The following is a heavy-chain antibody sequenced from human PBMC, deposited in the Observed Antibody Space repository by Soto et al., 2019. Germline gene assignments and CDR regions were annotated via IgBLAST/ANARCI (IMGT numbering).Heavy chain of an antibody. CDR3: ARPYGNSWYSP. V-gene: IGHV1-18*01. Sequence: ASVKVSCKASGYTFTSYGITWVRQAPGQGLEWMGWISTYNGNTNYAQNLQGRVTMTTDTSTNTAYMELRSLRSDDTAVYYCARPYGNSWYSPWGHGTLVTVSS. CDR2: ISTYNGNT. J-gene: IGHJ5*02. D-gene: IGHD2-2*02. CDR1: GYTFTSYG.